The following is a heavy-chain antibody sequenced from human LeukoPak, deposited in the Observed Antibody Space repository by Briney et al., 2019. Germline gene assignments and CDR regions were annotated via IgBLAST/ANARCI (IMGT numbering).Heavy chain of an antibody. Sequence: PSETLSLTCAVYGGSFSGYYWSWIRQPPGKGLEWIGEINHSGSTNYNPSLKSRVTISVDTSKNQFSLKLSSVTAADTAVYYCARCGGGAVTTSFDYWGQGTLVTVS. D-gene: IGHD4-11*01. V-gene: IGHV4-34*01. CDR1: GGSFSGYY. J-gene: IGHJ4*02. CDR3: ARCGGGAVTTSFDY. CDR2: INHSGST.